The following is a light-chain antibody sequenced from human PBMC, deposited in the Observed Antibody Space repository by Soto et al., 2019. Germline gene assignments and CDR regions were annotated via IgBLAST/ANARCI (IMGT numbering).Light chain of an antibody. CDR3: QQYGSSPRT. Sequence: EIVLTQSPGTLSLSPGERATLSCRASQSVSSNFLAWYQQKPGQAARLLIYGASNRATGFPDRFSGSGSGTDFTLTITRLEPEDFAVYFCQQYGSSPRTFGQGTKV. J-gene: IGKJ1*01. CDR1: QSVSSNF. V-gene: IGKV3-20*01. CDR2: GAS.